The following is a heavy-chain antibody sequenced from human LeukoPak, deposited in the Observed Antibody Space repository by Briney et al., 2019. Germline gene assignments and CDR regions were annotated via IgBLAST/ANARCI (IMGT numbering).Heavy chain of an antibody. CDR2: LLHSGLT. CDR1: GGSISSNY. J-gene: IGHJ3*02. Sequence: PSETLSLTCTVSGGSISSNYWSWIRQPPGKGLEWIGYLLHSGLTNYSPSLKSRVIMSVDTSRNQFSLKLTSVTAADTAVYYCARGPHDAFDIWGQGTLVTVSS. V-gene: IGHV4-59*01. CDR3: ARGPHDAFDI.